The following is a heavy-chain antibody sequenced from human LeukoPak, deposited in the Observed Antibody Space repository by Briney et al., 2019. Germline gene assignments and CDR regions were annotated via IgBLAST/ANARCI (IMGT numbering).Heavy chain of an antibody. CDR1: GGSISSYY. CDR2: IYYLGST. Sequence: SETLSLTCTVSGGSISSYYWSWIRQPPGKGLEWVGHIYYLGSTNYNPSLKSRATISVDTSKNQFSLKLSSVTAADTAVYYCARDDGDYRSGDAFDIWGQGTMVTVSS. CDR3: ARDDGDYRSGDAFDI. V-gene: IGHV4-59*12. J-gene: IGHJ3*02. D-gene: IGHD4-17*01.